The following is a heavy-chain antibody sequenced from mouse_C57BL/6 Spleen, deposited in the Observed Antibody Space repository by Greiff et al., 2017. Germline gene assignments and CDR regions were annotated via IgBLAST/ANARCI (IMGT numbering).Heavy chain of an antibody. Sequence: EVQLVESGGGLVQPKGSLKLSCAASGFSFNTYAMNWVRQAPGKGLEWVARIRSKSNNYATYYADSVKDRFTISRDDSESMLYLQMNNLKTEDTAMYYCVGANWDGFAYWGQGTLVTVSA. CDR3: VGANWDGFAY. J-gene: IGHJ3*01. CDR1: GFSFNTYA. V-gene: IGHV10-1*01. CDR2: IRSKSNNYAT. D-gene: IGHD4-1*01.